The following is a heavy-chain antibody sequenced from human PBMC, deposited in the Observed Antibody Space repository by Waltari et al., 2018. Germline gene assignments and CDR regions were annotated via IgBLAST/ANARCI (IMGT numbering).Heavy chain of an antibody. Sequence: QVQLVQSGAEVKKPGASVKVSCRASGYTFSNYAMHWLRQAPGQRPEWMGWINADDGNRKYSQHVQGRVTITRDTSASTTYLELSSVSSEDTAVYYCARGYHRSAWIVDYWGQGTLVTVSS. D-gene: IGHD1-1*01. CDR3: ARGYHRSAWIVDY. CDR1: GYTFSNYA. V-gene: IGHV1-3*01. CDR2: INADDGNR. J-gene: IGHJ4*02.